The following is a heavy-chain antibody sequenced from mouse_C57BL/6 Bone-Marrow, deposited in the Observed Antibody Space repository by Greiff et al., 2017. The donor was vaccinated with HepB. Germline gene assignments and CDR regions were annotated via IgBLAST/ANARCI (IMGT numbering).Heavy chain of an antibody. J-gene: IGHJ4*01. CDR3: ERLKYYGSIYYAMDY. CDR1: GYTFTSYW. D-gene: IGHD1-1*01. Sequence: QVQLQQPGAELVKPGASVKLSCKASGYTFTSYWMHWVKQRPGQGLEWIGMIHPNSGSTNYNEKFKSKATLTVDKSSSTAYMQLSSLASEDSAVYYCERLKYYGSIYYAMDYWGQGTSVTVSS. CDR2: IHPNSGST. V-gene: IGHV1-64*01.